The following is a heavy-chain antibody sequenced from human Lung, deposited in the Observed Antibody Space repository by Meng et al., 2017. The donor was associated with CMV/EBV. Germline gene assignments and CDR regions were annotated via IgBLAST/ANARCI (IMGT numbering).Heavy chain of an antibody. V-gene: IGHV1-69*05. CDR3: ASTENTVNVDAFDI. D-gene: IGHD4-11*01. J-gene: IGHJ3*02. CDR2: IIPIFGTA. Sequence: SXXVSXKASGGTFSSYAIRWVRQAPGQGLEWMGGIIPIFGTANYAQKFQGRVTITTDESTSTAYMELSSLRSEDTAVYYCASTENTVNVDAFDIWGQGTMVTVSS. CDR1: GGTFSSYA.